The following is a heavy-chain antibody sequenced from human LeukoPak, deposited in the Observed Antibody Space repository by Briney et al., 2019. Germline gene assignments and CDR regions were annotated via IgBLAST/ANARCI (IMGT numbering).Heavy chain of an antibody. Sequence: ASVKVSCKASGGTFSSYAISWVRQAPGQGLEWMGGIIPIFGTANYAQKFQGRVMITTDESTSTAYMELSSLRSEDTAVYYCARVGSYSSVGYYYYYYMDVWGKGTTVTVSS. CDR2: IIPIFGTA. J-gene: IGHJ6*03. CDR3: ARVGSYSSVGYYYYYYMDV. CDR1: GGTFSSYA. D-gene: IGHD1-26*01. V-gene: IGHV1-69*05.